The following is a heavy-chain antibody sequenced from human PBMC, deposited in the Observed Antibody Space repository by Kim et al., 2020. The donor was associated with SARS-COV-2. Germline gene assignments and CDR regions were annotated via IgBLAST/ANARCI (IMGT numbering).Heavy chain of an antibody. CDR3: ARFATLITRNWYFDL. CDR2: ISGYNGNT. V-gene: IGHV1-18*01. Sequence: ASVKVSCKASGYSFISYGISWVRQAPGQGLEWMGWISGYNGNTKYAQNLKDRIAMTTDTSTNTAYLELTSLTSDDTAVYYCARFATLITRNWYFDLWGRGTLVTVSS. J-gene: IGHJ2*01. CDR1: GYSFISYG. D-gene: IGHD1-20*01.